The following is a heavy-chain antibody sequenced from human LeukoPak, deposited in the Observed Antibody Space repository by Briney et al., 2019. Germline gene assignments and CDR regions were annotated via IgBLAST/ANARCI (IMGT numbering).Heavy chain of an antibody. CDR3: ARLEIGGYDDHDAFDI. J-gene: IGHJ3*02. D-gene: IGHD5-12*01. V-gene: IGHV4-38-2*02. CDR1: GYSISSGYY. CDR2: IYHSGST. Sequence: SETLSLTCTVSGYSISSGYYWGWIRQPPGKGLEWIGSIYHSGSTYYNPSLKSRVTISVDTSKNQFSLKLSSVTAADTAVYYCARLEIGGYDDHDAFDIWGQGTMVTVSS.